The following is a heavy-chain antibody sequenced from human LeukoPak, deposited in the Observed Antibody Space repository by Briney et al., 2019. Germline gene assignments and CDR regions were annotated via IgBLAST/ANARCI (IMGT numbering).Heavy chain of an antibody. CDR1: GGSISSYY. Sequence: SETLSLTCTVSGGSISSYYWSWIRQPPGKGLEWIGYIYYSGSTNYNPSPKSRVTISVDTSKNQFSLKLSSVTAADTAVYYCASDSSGYYESFDYWGQGTLVTVSS. CDR2: IYYSGST. V-gene: IGHV4-59*01. J-gene: IGHJ4*02. CDR3: ASDSSGYYESFDY. D-gene: IGHD3-22*01.